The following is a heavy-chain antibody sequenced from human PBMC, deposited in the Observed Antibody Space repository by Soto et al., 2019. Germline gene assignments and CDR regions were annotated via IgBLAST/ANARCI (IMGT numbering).Heavy chain of an antibody. CDR2: ISYDGTNK. CDR3: ARDPSPYTSGWYGIDF. D-gene: IGHD6-19*01. Sequence: GGSLRLSCAASGFMFSAYAMLWVRQAQGKGLEWVAAISYDGTNKYYADSIKGRFTISRDNSANTLFLQVNSLRREDTAMYYCARDPSPYTSGWYGIDFWGHGTLVTVSS. CDR1: GFMFSAYA. J-gene: IGHJ4*01. V-gene: IGHV3-30*04.